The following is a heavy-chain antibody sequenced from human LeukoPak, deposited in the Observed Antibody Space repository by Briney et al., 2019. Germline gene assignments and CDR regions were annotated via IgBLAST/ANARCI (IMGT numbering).Heavy chain of an antibody. CDR2: FDPEDGET. D-gene: IGHD3-22*01. J-gene: IGHJ4*02. Sequence: ASVKVSCKFSGYTLTELSMHWVRQAPGKGLEWMGGFDPEDGETIYAQKFQGRVTMTEDTSTDTAYMELSSLRSEDTAVYYCATYPYYYDSSGYYLDYWGQGTLVTVSS. CDR1: GYTLTELS. CDR3: ATYPYYYDSSGYYLDY. V-gene: IGHV1-24*01.